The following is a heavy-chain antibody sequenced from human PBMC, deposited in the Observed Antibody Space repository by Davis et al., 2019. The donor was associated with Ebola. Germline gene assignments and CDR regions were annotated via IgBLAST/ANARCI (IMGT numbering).Heavy chain of an antibody. J-gene: IGHJ6*02. Sequence: ASVKVSCKASGYTFTGYYMHWVRQAPGQGLEWMGWINPNSGGTNYAQKFQGRVTMTRDTSISTAYMELSRLRSYDTAVYYCARDRPSGGSFSGGMDVWGQGTTVTVSS. CDR1: GYTFTGYY. D-gene: IGHD1-26*01. CDR2: INPNSGGT. V-gene: IGHV1-2*02. CDR3: ARDRPSGGSFSGGMDV.